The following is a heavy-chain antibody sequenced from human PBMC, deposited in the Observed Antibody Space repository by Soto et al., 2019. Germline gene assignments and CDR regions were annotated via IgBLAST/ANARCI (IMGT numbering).Heavy chain of an antibody. J-gene: IGHJ4*02. D-gene: IGHD4-4*01. CDR1: GYTFTSYG. CDR3: ARDGMYIYSWLNFDY. Sequence: GASVKVSCKASGYTFTSYGISWVRQAPGQGLEWMGWISAYNGNTNYVQKFQGRVTMTTDTSTSTAYMELRSLRSDDTAVYFCARDGMYIYSWLNFDYWGQETLVTVSS. CDR2: ISAYNGNT. V-gene: IGHV1-18*01.